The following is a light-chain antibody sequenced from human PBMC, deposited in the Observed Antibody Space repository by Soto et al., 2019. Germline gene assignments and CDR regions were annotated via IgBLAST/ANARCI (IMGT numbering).Light chain of an antibody. Sequence: EIVLTQSPGTLSLSPGERATLSCRASQSVSSNYLAWYQQKPGQAPRLLSYGASSRATGIPDRFSGSGSGTDFTLTISRLEPEDFAVYYCQQYDTSPPLYTFGQGTKLEIK. CDR2: GAS. J-gene: IGKJ2*01. V-gene: IGKV3-20*01. CDR1: QSVSSNY. CDR3: QQYDTSPPLYT.